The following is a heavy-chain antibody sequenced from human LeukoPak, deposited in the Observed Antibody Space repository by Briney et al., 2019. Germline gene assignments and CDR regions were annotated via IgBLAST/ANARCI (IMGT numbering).Heavy chain of an antibody. CDR1: GYTFTSYG. CDR2: ISAYNGNT. Sequence: ASVKVSCKASGYTFTSYGISWVRQAPGQGLEWMGWISAYNGNTNYAQKLQGRVTMTTDTSTSTAYMELRSLRSDDTAVYHCARFPIFYCSSTSCYYFDYWGQGTLVTVSS. V-gene: IGHV1-18*01. D-gene: IGHD2-2*01. CDR3: ARFPIFYCSSTSCYYFDY. J-gene: IGHJ4*02.